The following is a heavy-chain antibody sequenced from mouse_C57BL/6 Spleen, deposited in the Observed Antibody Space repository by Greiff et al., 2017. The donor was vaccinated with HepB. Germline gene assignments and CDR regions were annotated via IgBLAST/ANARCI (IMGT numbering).Heavy chain of an antibody. Sequence: VQLQQPGAELVKPGASVKLSCKASGYTFTSYWMHWVKQRPGQGLEWIGMIHPNSGSTNYNEKFKSKATLTVDKSSSTAYMQLSSLTSEDSAVYYCASSSIYYGNYRGYYFDYWGQGTTLTVSS. J-gene: IGHJ2*01. D-gene: IGHD2-1*01. CDR3: ASSSIYYGNYRGYYFDY. V-gene: IGHV1-64*01. CDR2: IHPNSGST. CDR1: GYTFTSYW.